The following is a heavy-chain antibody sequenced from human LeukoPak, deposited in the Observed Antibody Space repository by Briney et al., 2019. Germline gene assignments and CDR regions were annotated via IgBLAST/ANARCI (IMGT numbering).Heavy chain of an antibody. CDR3: ARHGRAVMNVWFYP. V-gene: IGHV1-18*01. J-gene: IGHJ5*02. CDR2: ISVYSGNT. CDR1: GYTFTNHD. Sequence: ASVKVACKASGYTFTNHDFSWVRQAPGQGLEWMGWISVYSGNTNYAQDFQGRVTMTTDTSTSTAYMELRSLRADDTAVYYCARHGRAVMNVWFYPWGQGTLVSVSS. D-gene: IGHD1-26*01.